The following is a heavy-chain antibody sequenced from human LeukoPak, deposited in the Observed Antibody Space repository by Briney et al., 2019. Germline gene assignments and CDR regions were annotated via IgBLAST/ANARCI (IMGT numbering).Heavy chain of an antibody. CDR2: VWYDGSNI. CDR3: ARGGYSGTYYFDY. V-gene: IGHV3-33*01. CDR1: GFTFRTYG. J-gene: IGHJ4*02. D-gene: IGHD1-26*01. Sequence: GRSLRLSCAASGFTFRTYGMHWVRQAPGKGLEWVAVVWYDGSNIHYVDSVKGRFTISRDNSKSTLYLQMNSLTAEDTAVYYCARGGYSGTYYFDYWGQGTLVTVSS.